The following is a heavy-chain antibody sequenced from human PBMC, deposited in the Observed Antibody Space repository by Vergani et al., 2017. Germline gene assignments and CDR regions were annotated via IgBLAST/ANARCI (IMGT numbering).Heavy chain of an antibody. D-gene: IGHD1-1*01. CDR3: ATKSCGTPGCQIGYFRE. V-gene: IGHV3-30*03. CDR2: ISYDGTQK. CDR1: GCTSSYYG. J-gene: IGHJ1*01. Sequence: QVHLVESGGGVVQPARSLRLSCVVSGCTSSYYGMHWVRQAPGKGLEWVAVISYDGTQKYYADSVKGRFTISRDNSKSTLYLQMNSLRTEDTAVYYCATKSCGTPGCQIGYFREWGQGTLVTVSS.